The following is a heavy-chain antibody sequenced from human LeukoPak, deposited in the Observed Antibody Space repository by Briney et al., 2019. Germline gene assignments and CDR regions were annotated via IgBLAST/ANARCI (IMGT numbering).Heavy chain of an antibody. Sequence: PGGSLRLSCAASGFTFSSYSMNWVRQAPGKGLEWVSYISSSSSTICYADSVKGRFTISRDNAKNSLYLQMNSLRAEDTAVYYCASVTMIVSGYFDYWGQGTLVTVSS. V-gene: IGHV3-48*01. CDR2: ISSSSSTI. CDR1: GFTFSSYS. D-gene: IGHD3-22*01. J-gene: IGHJ4*02. CDR3: ASVTMIVSGYFDY.